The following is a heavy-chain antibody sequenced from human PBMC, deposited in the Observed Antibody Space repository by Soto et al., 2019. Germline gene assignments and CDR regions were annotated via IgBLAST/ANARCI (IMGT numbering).Heavy chain of an antibody. CDR2: ISSSSSYT. CDR1: GFTFSDYY. D-gene: IGHD2-2*01. J-gene: IGHJ5*02. CDR3: ARGGGDVVVPDNWFDP. Sequence: GGSLRLSCAASGFTFSDYYMSWIRQAPGKGLEWVSYISSSSSYTNYADSVKGRFTISRDNAKNSLYLQMNSLRAEDTAVYYCARGGGDVVVPDNWFDPWGQGTLVTVSS. V-gene: IGHV3-11*06.